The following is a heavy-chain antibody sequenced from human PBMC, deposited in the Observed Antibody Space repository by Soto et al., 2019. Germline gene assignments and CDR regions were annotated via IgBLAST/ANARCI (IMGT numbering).Heavy chain of an antibody. CDR2: IYYTGSA. V-gene: IGHV4-61*01. Sequence: SETLSLTCTVSGGSLSSGSYRWSWIRQPPGKRLEWIGYIYYTGSANYSPSLKSRVTISLDTSQNQFSLKLTSLTPADTAVYYCARVPFYDFWSGPPPLDYWGQGALVTVSS. J-gene: IGHJ4*02. D-gene: IGHD3-3*01. CDR3: ARVPFYDFWSGPPPLDY. CDR1: GGSLSSGSYR.